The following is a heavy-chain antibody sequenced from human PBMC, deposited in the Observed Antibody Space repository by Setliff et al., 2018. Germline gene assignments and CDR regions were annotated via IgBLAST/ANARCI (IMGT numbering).Heavy chain of an antibody. CDR2: ITSSGYT. V-gene: IGHV4-31*03. CDR3: VRGRTSGLFLSRFDP. D-gene: IGHD2-21*01. J-gene: IGHJ5*02. CDR1: GDSISIGAYF. Sequence: SETLSLTCSVSGDSISIGAYFWSWIRHRPGEGLEYIGHITSSGYTNYSPSLQGRVAISEDTSEDQFSLKLSSVTAADTAIYFCVRGRTSGLFLSRFDPWGQGTLVTVSS.